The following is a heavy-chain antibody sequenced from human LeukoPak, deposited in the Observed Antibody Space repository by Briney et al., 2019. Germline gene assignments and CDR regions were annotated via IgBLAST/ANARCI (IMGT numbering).Heavy chain of an antibody. CDR3: ANTFSYDFWSGYQPFDY. D-gene: IGHD3-3*01. V-gene: IGHV3-23*01. CDR1: GFTFSSYA. CDR2: ISGSGGST. Sequence: PGGSLRLSCAASGFTFSSYAMSWVRQAPGKGLEWVSAISGSGGSTYYADSVKGRFTISSDNSKNTLYLQMNSLRAEDTAVYSCANTFSYDFWSGYQPFDYWGQGTLVTVSS. J-gene: IGHJ4*02.